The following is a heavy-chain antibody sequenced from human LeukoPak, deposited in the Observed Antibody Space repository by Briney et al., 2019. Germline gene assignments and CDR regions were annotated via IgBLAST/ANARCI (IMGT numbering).Heavy chain of an antibody. V-gene: IGHV3-48*03. CDR3: ARDKEGGGSTDYYHDAFDI. J-gene: IGHJ3*02. CDR2: FSSSGIII. CDR1: GFTFSSYE. D-gene: IGHD3-9*01. Sequence: PGGSLRLSCAASGFTFSSYEMNWVRQAPGRGLDWASYFSSSGIIIYYADSLKGRFTISRDNAKNSLYLQMNSLRAEDTAVYYCARDKEGGGSTDYYHDAFDIWGQGTMVTVFS.